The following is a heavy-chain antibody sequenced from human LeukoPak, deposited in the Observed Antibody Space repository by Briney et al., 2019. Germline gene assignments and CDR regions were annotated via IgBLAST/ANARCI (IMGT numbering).Heavy chain of an antibody. V-gene: IGHV3-33*01. CDR2: LWYDGSNK. CDR1: GFTFSSYG. J-gene: IGHJ4*02. Sequence: GGSLRLSCAASGFTFSSYGMHWGRQAPGQGLEWVTFLWYDGSNKYYADSVKGRFTISRDNSKNTLYLQMNTLRAEDTAVYYCARDLGYFDYWGQGTLVTVSS. CDR3: ARDLGYFDY.